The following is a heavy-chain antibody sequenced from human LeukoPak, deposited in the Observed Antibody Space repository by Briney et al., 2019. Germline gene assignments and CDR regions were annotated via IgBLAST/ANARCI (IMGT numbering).Heavy chain of an antibody. CDR1: GGPISSGSYY. CDR2: IYTSGST. CDR3: ARERNGEGGFDWLWPYYFDY. D-gene: IGHD3-9*01. V-gene: IGHV4-61*02. J-gene: IGHJ4*02. Sequence: SETLSLTCTVSGGPISSGSYYWSWIRQPAGKGLEWIGRIYTSGSTNYNPSLKSRVTISVDTSKNQFSLKLSSVTAADTAVYYCARERNGEGGFDWLWPYYFDYWGQGTLVTVSS.